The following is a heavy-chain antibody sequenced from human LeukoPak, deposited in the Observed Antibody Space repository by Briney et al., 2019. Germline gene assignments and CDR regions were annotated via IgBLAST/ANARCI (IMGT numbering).Heavy chain of an antibody. Sequence: SETLSLTCTVSGDSISSSSSYWGWIRQPPGEGLEWIGSIYYSGSTYYNTSLKSRVTISVDTSKNQFSLRLNSVTAADTAVYYCARPPAYCGGDCYTYWGQGTLVTVSS. J-gene: IGHJ4*02. CDR1: GDSISSSSSY. V-gene: IGHV4-39*07. CDR2: IYYSGST. CDR3: ARPPAYCGGDCYTY. D-gene: IGHD2-21*02.